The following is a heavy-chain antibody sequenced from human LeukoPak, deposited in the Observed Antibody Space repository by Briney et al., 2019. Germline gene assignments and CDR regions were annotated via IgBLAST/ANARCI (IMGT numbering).Heavy chain of an antibody. CDR3: ARAKPKNMVRGLIMRRESRYYFDY. Sequence: PGGSLRLSCAASGFTVSSNYMSWVRQAPGKGLEWVSVSYSGGSTYYADSVKGRFTISRDNSKSTLYIQMNSLRAEDTAVYYCARAKPKNMVRGLIMRRESRYYFDYWGRGTLVAVSS. J-gene: IGHJ4*02. D-gene: IGHD3-10*01. CDR2: SYSGGST. CDR1: GFTVSSNY. V-gene: IGHV3-53*01.